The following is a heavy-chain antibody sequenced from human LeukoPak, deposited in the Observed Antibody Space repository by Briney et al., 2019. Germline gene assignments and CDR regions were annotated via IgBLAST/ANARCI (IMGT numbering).Heavy chain of an antibody. D-gene: IGHD3-10*01. V-gene: IGHV4-59*08. CDR2: INYSGST. CDR3: ARGYYGSGIDY. J-gene: IGHJ4*02. Sequence: SETLSLTCTVSGGSISSHYWSWIRQPPGKGLEWIGYINYSGSTNYNPSLKSRVTISVDTSKNQFSLNLSSVTAADTAVYYCARGYYGSGIDYWGQGTLVTVSS. CDR1: GGSISSHY.